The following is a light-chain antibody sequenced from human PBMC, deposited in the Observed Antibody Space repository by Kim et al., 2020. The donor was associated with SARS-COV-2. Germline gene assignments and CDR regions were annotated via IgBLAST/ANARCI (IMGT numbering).Light chain of an antibody. J-gene: IGKJ1*01. CDR3: QQYNAYSWT. V-gene: IGKV1-5*03. Sequence: DVQMTQSPSTLSASVGDRVNFTCRASENIGNWLAWYQQTPGKAPKLLIYKSSFLEKGVPSRFTGSGSGTEFTLSITCLQRDDFATYYCQQYNAYSWTFGQGTKVDIK. CDR2: KSS. CDR1: ENIGNW.